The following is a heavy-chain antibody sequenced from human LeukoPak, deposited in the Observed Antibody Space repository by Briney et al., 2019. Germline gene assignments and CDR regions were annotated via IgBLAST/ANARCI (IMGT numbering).Heavy chain of an antibody. CDR2: IGPVGDGP. V-gene: IGHV3-23*01. CDR1: GFNFRDAA. J-gene: IGHJ3*01. D-gene: IGHD5-24*01. CDR3: AKDIQLST. Sequence: QSGGSLRLSCAASGFNFRDAAMTWVRQAPGKGLEWVSLIGPVGDGPFYADSVKGRFTISRDNSKNTLSLQMNSLRVEDTAIYYCAKDIQLSTWGLGTMVTVSS.